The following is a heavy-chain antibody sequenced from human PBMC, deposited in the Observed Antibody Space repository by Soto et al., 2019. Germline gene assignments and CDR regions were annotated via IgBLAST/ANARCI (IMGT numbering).Heavy chain of an antibody. CDR1: GFTLSDHY. CDR2: ISGNGDSA. J-gene: IGHJ4*02. CDR3: GKERRGSGWSVCNF. Sequence: PGGSLRLSCAGSGFTLSDHYIDWVRQAPGKGLEWVSDISGNGDSARYADSVKGRFTISRDNSKNTLYLQMNSLRVDDTAVYYCGKERRGSGWSVCNFWGQGTLVTVSS. V-gene: IGHV3-23*01. D-gene: IGHD6-19*01.